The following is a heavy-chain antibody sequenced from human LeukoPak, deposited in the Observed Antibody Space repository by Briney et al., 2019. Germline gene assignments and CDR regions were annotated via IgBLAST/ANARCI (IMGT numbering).Heavy chain of an antibody. V-gene: IGHV5-51*01. J-gene: IGHJ5*02. CDR3: ARQRESSGTINWLDP. D-gene: IGHD3-10*01. Sequence: GESLKISCQGSGYSFSTYWIGWVRQLPGEGLEWMGVIYPDDSDTRYSPSFQGQVTISADRSIRTAYLQWTSLKASDTAMYYCARQRESSGTINWLDPWGQGTLVTVSS. CDR1: GYSFSTYW. CDR2: IYPDDSDT.